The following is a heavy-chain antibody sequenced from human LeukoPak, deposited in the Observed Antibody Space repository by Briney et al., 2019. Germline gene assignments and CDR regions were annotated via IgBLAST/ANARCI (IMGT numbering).Heavy chain of an antibody. CDR3: AKTARIH. J-gene: IGHJ3*01. Sequence: GGSLRLSCAASGVSFSRHAMSWVRQAPGKGLEWVSGITGSGGSTYYAESVKGRFTISRDNSKNTLYLQMNSLRVEDTAVYYCAKTARIHRGQGTMVTVSS. CDR1: GVSFSRHA. CDR2: ITGSGGST. V-gene: IGHV3-23*01. D-gene: IGHD1-14*01.